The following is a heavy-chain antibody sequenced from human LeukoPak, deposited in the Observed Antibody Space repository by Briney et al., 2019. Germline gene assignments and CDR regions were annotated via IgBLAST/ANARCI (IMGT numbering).Heavy chain of an antibody. V-gene: IGHV3-23*01. Sequence: GGSLRLSCAASGFTFSNYGMSWVRHAPGKGLEWVSAISGSGGSTYYADSVKGRFTISRDNSKNTLYVQMNSLRAEDTAVYYCTKTGGGRADYWGQGTLVTVSS. CDR2: ISGSGGST. CDR1: GFTFSNYG. J-gene: IGHJ4*02. D-gene: IGHD3-16*01. CDR3: TKTGGGRADY.